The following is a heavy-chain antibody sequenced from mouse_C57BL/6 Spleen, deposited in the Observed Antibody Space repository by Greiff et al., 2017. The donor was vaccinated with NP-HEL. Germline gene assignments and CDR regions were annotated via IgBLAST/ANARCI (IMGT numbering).Heavy chain of an antibody. CDR1: GYTFTDYY. Sequence: EVQLQQSGPELVKPGASVKISCKASGYTFTDYYMNWVKQSHGKSLEWIGDINPNNGGTSYNQKFKGKATLTVDKSSSTAYMELRSLTSEDSAVYYCAKVAYYDYEGGYFDVWGTGTTVTVSS. V-gene: IGHV1-26*01. CDR3: AKVAYYDYEGGYFDV. J-gene: IGHJ1*03. D-gene: IGHD2-4*01. CDR2: INPNNGGT.